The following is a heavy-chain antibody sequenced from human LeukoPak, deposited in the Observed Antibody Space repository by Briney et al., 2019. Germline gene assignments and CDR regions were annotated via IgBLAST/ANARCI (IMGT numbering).Heavy chain of an antibody. J-gene: IGHJ6*02. CDR3: ASSHGSGSTYYYGMDV. V-gene: IGHV3-23*01. D-gene: IGHD3-10*01. Sequence: PGGSLRLSCAASGFTFSSYAMSWVRQAPGKGLEWVSAISGSGGSTYYADSVKGRFTISRDNSKNTLYLQMNSLRAEDTAVYYCASSHGSGSTYYYGMDVWGQGTTVTVSS. CDR2: ISGSGGST. CDR1: GFTFSSYA.